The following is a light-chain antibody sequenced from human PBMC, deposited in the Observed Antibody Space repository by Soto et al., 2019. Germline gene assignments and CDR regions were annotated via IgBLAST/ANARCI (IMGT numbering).Light chain of an antibody. CDR2: AAS. Sequence: EIVMTQSPATLSVSPGERATLSCRASQSVSSRYLAWYQQKPGQAPRLLIYAASNRAAGIPARFSGSGSGTEFTLTISSLQSEDFAIYYCQQYNDWPSITFGQGTRLEIK. V-gene: IGKV3-15*01. CDR1: QSVSSRY. J-gene: IGKJ5*01. CDR3: QQYNDWPSIT.